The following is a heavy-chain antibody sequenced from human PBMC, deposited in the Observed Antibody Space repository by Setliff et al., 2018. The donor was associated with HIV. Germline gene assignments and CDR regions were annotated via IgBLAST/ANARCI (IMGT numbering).Heavy chain of an antibody. Sequence: PSETLSLTCTVSGGSLSSGYDYWTWLRQPAGQGLEWIGHIYSAGSTNYNPTLTSRVTMSVDMSKNQFSLKLRSVTAADMAVYYCVREYSGVYPDFSFYIDVWGKGTTVTVSS. D-gene: IGHD5-12*01. CDR2: IYSAGST. CDR1: GGSLSSGYDY. CDR3: VREYSGVYPDFSFYIDV. J-gene: IGHJ6*03. V-gene: IGHV4-61*09.